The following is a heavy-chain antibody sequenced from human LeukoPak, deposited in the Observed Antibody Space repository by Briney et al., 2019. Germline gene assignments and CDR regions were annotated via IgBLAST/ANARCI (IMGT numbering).Heavy chain of an antibody. CDR2: VYYSGSA. D-gene: IGHD1/OR15-1a*01. Sequence: PSETLSLTCIVSGGSVGSGTYYWSWIRQSPGKGLEWIGNVYYSGSAYYNPSLKSRVTMSVDTSKNQFSLKLSSVTAADTAVYYCARKPIINNAWYYFDYWGQGTLVTVSS. CDR1: GGSVGSGTYY. CDR3: ARKPIINNAWYYFDY. J-gene: IGHJ4*02. V-gene: IGHV4-39*07.